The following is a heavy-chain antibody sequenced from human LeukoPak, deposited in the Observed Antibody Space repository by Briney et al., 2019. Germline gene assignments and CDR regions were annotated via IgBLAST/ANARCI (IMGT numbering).Heavy chain of an antibody. Sequence: ASVKVSCKASGYTFTSYGISWVRQAPGQGLAWMGWISAYNGNTNYAQKLQGRVTMTTDTSTSTAYMELRSLRSDDTAVYYCARDRYYYGSKHFDYWGQGTLVTVSS. V-gene: IGHV1-18*01. CDR2: ISAYNGNT. J-gene: IGHJ4*02. D-gene: IGHD3-10*01. CDR1: GYTFTSYG. CDR3: ARDRYYYGSKHFDY.